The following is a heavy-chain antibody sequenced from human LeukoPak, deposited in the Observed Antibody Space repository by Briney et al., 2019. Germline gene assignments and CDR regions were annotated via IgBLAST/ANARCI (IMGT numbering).Heavy chain of an antibody. V-gene: IGHV3-48*03. Sequence: GGSLRLSCAASGFTFSSYEMNWARQAPGKGLEWVSYISSSGSTIYYADSVKGRFTISRDNAKNSLYLQMNSLRAEDTAVYYCARDSSGWSDYWGQGTLVTVSS. D-gene: IGHD6-19*01. J-gene: IGHJ4*02. CDR2: ISSSGSTI. CDR3: ARDSSGWSDY. CDR1: GFTFSSYE.